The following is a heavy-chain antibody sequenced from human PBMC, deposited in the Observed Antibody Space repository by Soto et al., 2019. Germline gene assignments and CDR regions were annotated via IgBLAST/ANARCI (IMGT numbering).Heavy chain of an antibody. CDR1: GFTFDDYV. J-gene: IGHJ4*02. V-gene: IGHV3-9*01. Sequence: VQLVESGGGLVQPGSSLRLSCAASGFTFDDYVMHWVRQAPGKGLEWVSGISWKSGSVDYADSVKGRFTISRDNAKNSLYLQMNSLRAEDTALYFCAKDIASSPFYLDYWGQGTLVTVSS. CDR2: ISWKSGSV. D-gene: IGHD2-2*01. CDR3: AKDIASSPFYLDY.